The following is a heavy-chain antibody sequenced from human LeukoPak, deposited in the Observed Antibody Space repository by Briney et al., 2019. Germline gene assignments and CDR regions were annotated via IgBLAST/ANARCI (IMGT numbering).Heavy chain of an antibody. CDR1: GGTFSSYA. CDR3: ARGSRSDQPAPRHSYYYYVDV. D-gene: IGHD2-2*01. V-gene: IGHV1-69*05. CDR2: IIPIFGTA. Sequence: SVKVSCKASGGTFSSYAISWVRQAPGQGLEWMGGIIPIFGTANYAQKFQGRVTITTDESTSTAYMELSSLRSEDTAVYYCARGSRSDQPAPRHSYYYYVDVWGKGTTVTVSS. J-gene: IGHJ6*03.